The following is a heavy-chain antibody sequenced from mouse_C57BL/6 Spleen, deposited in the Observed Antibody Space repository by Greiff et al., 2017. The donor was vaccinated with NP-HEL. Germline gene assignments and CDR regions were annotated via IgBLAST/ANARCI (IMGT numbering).Heavy chain of an antibody. D-gene: IGHD1-1*01. CDR2: INPNYGTT. CDR1: GYSFTDYH. CDR3: ARSHYYGSSPNFDY. Sequence: VQLKESGPELVKPGASVKISCKASGYSFTDYHMNWVKQSNGKSLEWIGVINPNYGTTSYNQKFKGKATLTVDQSSSTAYMQLNSLTSEDSAVYYCARSHYYGSSPNFDYWGQGTTLTVSS. V-gene: IGHV1-39*01. J-gene: IGHJ2*01.